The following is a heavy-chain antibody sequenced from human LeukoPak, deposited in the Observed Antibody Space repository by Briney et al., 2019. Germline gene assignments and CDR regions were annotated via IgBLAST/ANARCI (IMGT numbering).Heavy chain of an antibody. CDR3: ARVGGSSYNY. V-gene: IGHV3-53*01. Sequence: GGSLRLSCAASGFTVSSNYMSWVRQAPGKGLEWVSVIYSGGNTYYADSVKGRFTISRDNSKDTLYLQMNSLRVEDTAVYYCARVGGSSYNYWGQGTLVTVSS. D-gene: IGHD1-26*01. J-gene: IGHJ4*02. CDR1: GFTVSSNY. CDR2: IYSGGNT.